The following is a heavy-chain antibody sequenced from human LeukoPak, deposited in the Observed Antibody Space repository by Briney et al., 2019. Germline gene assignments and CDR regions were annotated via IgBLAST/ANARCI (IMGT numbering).Heavy chain of an antibody. J-gene: IGHJ4*02. Sequence: GGSLRLSCAASGFTFSRYAMSWVRQAPGKGLEWVSGISGSGGTTDYADSVKGGFTISRDNSKNTLYVQMNSLRYEDTAVYYCAKDRATDYGDYVYDYWGQGPLVTVSS. CDR2: ISGSGGTT. D-gene: IGHD4-17*01. CDR3: AKDRATDYGDYVYDY. CDR1: GFTFSRYA. V-gene: IGHV3-23*01.